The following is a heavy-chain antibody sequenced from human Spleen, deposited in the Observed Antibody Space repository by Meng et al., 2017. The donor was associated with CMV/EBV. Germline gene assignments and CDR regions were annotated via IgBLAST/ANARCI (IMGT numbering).Heavy chain of an antibody. D-gene: IGHD2-15*01. CDR2: ISSSGNTI. V-gene: IGHV3-11*01. CDR1: GFTFSDYY. J-gene: IGHJ5*02. CDR3: ARDTAAGGGWFDP. Sequence: GESLKISCAASGFTFSDYYMSWIRQAPGKGLEWVSYISSSGNTIYYADSVKGRFTISRDNAKNSLYLQMNSLRAEDTAVYYCARDTAAGGGWFDPWGQGTLVTVSS.